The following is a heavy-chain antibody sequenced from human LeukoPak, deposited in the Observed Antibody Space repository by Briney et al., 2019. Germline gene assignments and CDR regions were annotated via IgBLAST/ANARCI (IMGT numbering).Heavy chain of an antibody. D-gene: IGHD3-10*01. J-gene: IGHJ6*03. CDR1: GDSISSGNYY. V-gene: IGHV4-61*02. CDR3: ARDHMVRAVRFGDYDYYHMDV. CDR2: MYASGST. Sequence: PSETLSLTCTVSGDSISSGNYYWSWIRQPAGKGLEWIGRMYASGSTKYNPSLKSRVTISLDTSKNQFSLRLRSVTAADAAVYYCARDHMVRAVRFGDYDYYHMDVWGKGTTVTISS.